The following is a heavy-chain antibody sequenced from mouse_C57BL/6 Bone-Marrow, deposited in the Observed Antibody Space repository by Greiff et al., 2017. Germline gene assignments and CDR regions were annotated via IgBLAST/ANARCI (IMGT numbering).Heavy chain of an antibody. J-gene: IGHJ2*01. CDR3: ARNAYYSNWDY. CDR1: GYTFTSYW. CDR2: IHPNSGST. D-gene: IGHD2-5*01. Sequence: LQQSGAELVKPGASVKLSCKASGYTFTSYWMHWVKQRPGQGLEWIGMIHPNSGSTNYNEKFKSKATLTVDKSSSTAYMQLSSLTSEDSAVYYCARNAYYSNWDYWGQGTTLTVSS. V-gene: IGHV1-64*01.